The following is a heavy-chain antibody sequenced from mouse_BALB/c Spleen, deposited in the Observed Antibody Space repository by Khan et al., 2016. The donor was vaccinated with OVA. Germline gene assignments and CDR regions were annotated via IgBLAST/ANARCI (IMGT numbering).Heavy chain of an antibody. V-gene: IGHV3-2*02. J-gene: IGHJ2*01. D-gene: IGHD1-1*01. CDR3: ARVYGGDCDY. Sequence: VQLKESGPGLVKPSQSLSLTCTVTGYSITSDYAWNWIRQFPGNKLEWIGFISYSGNTNYNPSLKSRISITRDTSKNQFFLQLNSVTTEDTATSHCARVYGGDCDYWGKGTTLTVSS. CDR1: GYSITSDYA. CDR2: ISYSGNT.